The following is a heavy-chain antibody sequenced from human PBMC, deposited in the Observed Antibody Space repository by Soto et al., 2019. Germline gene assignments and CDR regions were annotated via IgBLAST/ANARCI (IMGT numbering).Heavy chain of an antibody. Sequence: QVQLVQSGAEVKKPGSSVKVSCKASGDTFNFYTINWVRQAPGLGLEWMGRFNPILSFSNSALKFQGRVTLTADKSTSTDYMVLSSLRSEDTAIYYCATSFGSGSRAFDYWAQGALVTVYS. J-gene: IGHJ4*02. V-gene: IGHV1-69*02. CDR1: GDTFNFYT. CDR3: ATSFGSGSRAFDY. CDR2: FNPILSFS. D-gene: IGHD3-10*01.